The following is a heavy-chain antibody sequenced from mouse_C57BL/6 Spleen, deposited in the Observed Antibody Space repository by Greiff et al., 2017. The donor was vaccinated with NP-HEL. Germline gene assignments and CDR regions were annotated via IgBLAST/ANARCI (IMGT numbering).Heavy chain of an antibody. J-gene: IGHJ2*01. V-gene: IGHV1-82*01. CDR2: IYPGDGDT. CDR1: GYAFSSSW. Sequence: VKLMESGPELVKPGASVKISCKASGYAFSSSWMNWVKQRPGKGLEWIGRIYPGDGDTNYNGKFKGKATLTADKSSSTAYMQLSSLTSEDSAVYFCARGHYYGSSLYFDYWGQGTALTVSS. CDR3: ARGHYYGSSLYFDY. D-gene: IGHD1-1*01.